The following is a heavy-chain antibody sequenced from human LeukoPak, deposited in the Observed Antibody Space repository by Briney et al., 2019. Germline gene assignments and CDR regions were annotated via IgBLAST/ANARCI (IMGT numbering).Heavy chain of an antibody. D-gene: IGHD1-26*01. J-gene: IGHJ6*03. CDR3: ASYLVGYYMDV. V-gene: IGHV3-7*01. CDR2: INQDGSEE. Sequence: GGSLRLSCAASGFTFRSYWMSWVRQAPGKGLEWVANINQDGSEEYYVDSVKDRFTISRDNAKNSLYLQVNSLRAEDTAVYYCASYLVGYYMDVWGKGTTVTVSS. CDR1: GFTFRSYW.